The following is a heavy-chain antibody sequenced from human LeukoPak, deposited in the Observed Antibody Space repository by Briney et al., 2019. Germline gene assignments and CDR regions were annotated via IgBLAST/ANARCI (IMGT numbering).Heavy chain of an antibody. J-gene: IGHJ4*02. CDR1: GGSFSGYY. CDR2: INHSGST. D-gene: IGHD5-24*01. V-gene: IGHV4-34*01. Sequence: SETLSLTCAVYGGSFSGYYWSWIRQPPGKGLEWIGEINHSGSTNYNPSLKSRVTISVDTSKNQFSLKPSSVTAADTAVYYCARGGLQDYWGQGTLVTVSS. CDR3: ARGGLQDY.